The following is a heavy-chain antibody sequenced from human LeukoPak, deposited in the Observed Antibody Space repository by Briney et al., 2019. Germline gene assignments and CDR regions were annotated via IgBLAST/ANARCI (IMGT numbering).Heavy chain of an antibody. Sequence: SETLSLTCAVYGGSFSGYYWSWIRQPPGKGLEWIGEINHSGRTNYNPSLKSRVTISVDTSKNQFSLKLTSVTAADTAVYYCARAGDTSGYSGYWGQGTLVTVSS. D-gene: IGHD3-22*01. CDR3: ARAGDTSGYSGY. V-gene: IGHV4-34*01. CDR1: GGSFSGYY. CDR2: INHSGRT. J-gene: IGHJ4*02.